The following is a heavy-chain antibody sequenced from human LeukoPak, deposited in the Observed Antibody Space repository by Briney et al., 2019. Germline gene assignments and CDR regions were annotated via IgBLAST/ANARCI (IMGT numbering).Heavy chain of an antibody. CDR3: AGRLWRRDGYNLSAFDI. Sequence: SETLSLTCAVSGGSISGYYWSWIRQPPGKGPEWIGYIYYSGSTNYNPSLKSRVAISVDTSKNQFSLKLSSVTAADTAVYYCAGRLWRRDGYNLSAFDIWGQGTMVTVSS. J-gene: IGHJ3*02. CDR2: IYYSGST. D-gene: IGHD5-24*01. V-gene: IGHV4-59*01. CDR1: GGSISGYY.